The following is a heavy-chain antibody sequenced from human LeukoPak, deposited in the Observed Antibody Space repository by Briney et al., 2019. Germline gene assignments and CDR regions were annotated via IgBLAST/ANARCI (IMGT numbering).Heavy chain of an antibody. J-gene: IGHJ3*02. CDR1: GFTFDDYT. D-gene: IGHD3-10*01. V-gene: IGHV3-43*01. CDR2: ISWDGGSA. Sequence: GGSLRLSCAASGFTFDDYTMHWVRHAPGKGLEWVSVISWDGGSAYYTDSVKGRFTISRDNSKNSLYLQMNSLRAEDTAVYYCATSPALWFGELFDAFDIWGQGTMVTVSS. CDR3: ATSPALWFGELFDAFDI.